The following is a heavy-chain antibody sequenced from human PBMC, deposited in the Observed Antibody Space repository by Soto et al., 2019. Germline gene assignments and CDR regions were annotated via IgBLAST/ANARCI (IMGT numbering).Heavy chain of an antibody. D-gene: IGHD2-21*02. V-gene: IGHV4-34*01. CDR1: GGSFSGYY. CDR2: INHSGST. J-gene: IGHJ6*02. Sequence: PSETLSLTCAVYGGSFSGYYWSWIRQPPGKGLEWIGEINHSGSTNYNPSLKSRVTISVDTSKNQFSLKLSSVTAADTAVYYCARGRYRVVVTAIPTYYYYGMDVWGQGTTVTAP. CDR3: ARGRYRVVVTAIPTYYYYGMDV.